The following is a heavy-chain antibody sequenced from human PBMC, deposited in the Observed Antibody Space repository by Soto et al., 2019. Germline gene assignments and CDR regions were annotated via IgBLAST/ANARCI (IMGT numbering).Heavy chain of an antibody. CDR2: ISGSGDTT. V-gene: IGHV3-23*01. Sequence: GGSLRLSCAASGFTLSTCAMTWVRQAPGKGLEWVLCISGSGDTTYYADSVKGRFTISRDNSKNTLFLQMNSLRADDTAVYYCAKDQASGQGSFDSWGQGTLVTVSS. CDR1: GFTLSTCA. J-gene: IGHJ4*02. CDR3: AKDQASGQGSFDS.